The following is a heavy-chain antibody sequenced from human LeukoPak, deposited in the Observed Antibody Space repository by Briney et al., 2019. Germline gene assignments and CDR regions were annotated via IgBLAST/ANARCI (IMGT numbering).Heavy chain of an antibody. CDR3: VRHNYGYDY. Sequence: GGSLRLSCAASGFTFNRYWMHWVSQAPGGGPVWVAHILNDGGSTSYADSVKGRFTISRDNAKNTLSLQMNSLRAEDTAVYYCVRHNYGYDYWGQGTPVTVSS. J-gene: IGHJ4*02. CDR2: ILNDGGST. CDR1: GFTFNRYW. D-gene: IGHD5-18*01. V-gene: IGHV3-74*01.